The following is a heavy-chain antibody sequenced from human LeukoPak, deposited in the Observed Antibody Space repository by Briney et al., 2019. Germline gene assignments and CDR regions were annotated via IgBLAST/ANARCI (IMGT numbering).Heavy chain of an antibody. CDR1: GGTFSSYA. V-gene: IGHV1-69*13. CDR2: IIPIFGTA. CDR3: ARAPPHSSGWYYFDY. Sequence: ASVKVSCKASGGTFSSYAISWVRQAPGQGLEWMGGIIPIFGTANYAQKFQGRVTITADESTSTAYMELSSLRSEDTAVYYRARAPPHSSGWYYFDYWGQGTLVTVSS. J-gene: IGHJ4*02. D-gene: IGHD6-19*01.